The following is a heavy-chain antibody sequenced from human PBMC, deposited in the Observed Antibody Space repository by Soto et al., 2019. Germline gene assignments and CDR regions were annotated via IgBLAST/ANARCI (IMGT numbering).Heavy chain of an antibody. Sequence: SETLSLTCTVSGGSISSGGYYWSWIRQHPGKGLEWIGYTYYSGSTYYNPSLKSRVTISVDTSKNQFSLKLSSVTAADTAVYYCAREDDDYGDFLFDYWGQGTLVTVSS. D-gene: IGHD4-17*01. J-gene: IGHJ4*02. CDR1: GGSISSGGYY. V-gene: IGHV4-31*03. CDR3: AREDDDYGDFLFDY. CDR2: TYYSGST.